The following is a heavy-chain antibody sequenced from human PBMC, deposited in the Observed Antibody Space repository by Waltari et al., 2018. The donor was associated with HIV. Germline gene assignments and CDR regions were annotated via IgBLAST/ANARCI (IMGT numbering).Heavy chain of an antibody. Sequence: QVQLQQWGAGLLKPSETLSLTCAVYGGSFSGYYWSWIRQPPGKGLEWIGEINHGVSTNYNPSLKIRFTISVDTSKNQFSLKLSSVTTADTSVYYCARGYCSSTSCYHYFDYWGQGTLVTVSS. V-gene: IGHV4-34*01. CDR2: INHGVST. CDR1: GGSFSGYY. CDR3: ARGYCSSTSCYHYFDY. D-gene: IGHD2-2*01. J-gene: IGHJ4*02.